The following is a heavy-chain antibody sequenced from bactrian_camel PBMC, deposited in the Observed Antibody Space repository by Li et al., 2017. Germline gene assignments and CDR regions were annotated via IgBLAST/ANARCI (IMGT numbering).Heavy chain of an antibody. Sequence: DVQLVESGGGSVQAGGSLRLSCVASGYTHSTDIIAWFRQTPGKEREGIAFIDGDGSTRYLDFVKGRFTISKDNAGNTLYLRMDSLKVEDSGMYFCAASPWGPCSRGGYQAWGQGTQVTVS. CDR2: IDGDGST. V-gene: IGHV3S59*01. CDR1: GYTHSTDI. CDR3: AASPWGPCSRGGYQA. J-gene: IGHJ6*01. D-gene: IGHD3*01.